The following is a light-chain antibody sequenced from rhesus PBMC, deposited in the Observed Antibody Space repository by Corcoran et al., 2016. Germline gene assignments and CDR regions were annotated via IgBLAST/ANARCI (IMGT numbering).Light chain of an antibody. CDR3: LHYYSSPYS. V-gene: IGKV1S17*01. CDR1: QGITND. J-gene: IGKJ2*01. Sequence: DIQMTQSPSSLSASVGDRVTITCRASQGITNDLAWYQQKPGESPNLLIYEASSLQSGTPSRFSGSGSGTDVNLTIRTLQSEDCATYYCLHYYSSPYSFGQGTKVEIK. CDR2: EAS.